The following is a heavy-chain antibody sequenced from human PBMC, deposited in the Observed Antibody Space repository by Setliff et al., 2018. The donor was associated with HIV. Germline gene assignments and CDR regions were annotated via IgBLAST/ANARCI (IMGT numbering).Heavy chain of an antibody. CDR1: GFTFSSYG. CDR3: ARGRRPVDVVSTIIRYYYYMGV. Sequence: GGSLRLSCAASGFTFSSYGMHWVRQAPGKGLEWVAFIRYDGSNKYYADSVKGRFTISRDNSKNTLYLQMNSLRAEDTAVYYCARGRRPVDVVSTIIRYYYYMGVWGKGTTVTVSS. V-gene: IGHV3-30*02. J-gene: IGHJ6*03. D-gene: IGHD5-12*01. CDR2: IRYDGSNK.